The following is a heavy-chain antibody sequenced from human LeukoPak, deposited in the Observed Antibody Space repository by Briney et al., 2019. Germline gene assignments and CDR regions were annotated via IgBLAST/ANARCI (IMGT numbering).Heavy chain of an antibody. CDR1: XYTXTGXY. D-gene: IGHD6-19*01. Sequence: CXXSXYTXTGXYMHWVRQAPGQGLEWMGWINPNSGGTNYAQKFQGRVTMTRDTSISTAYMELSRLRSDDTAVYYCARGIGPYSSGWYRGIYYYYYYGMDVWGQGTTVTVSS. CDR2: INPNSGGT. CDR3: ARGIGPYSSGWYRGIYYYYYYGMDV. V-gene: IGHV1-2*02. J-gene: IGHJ6*02.